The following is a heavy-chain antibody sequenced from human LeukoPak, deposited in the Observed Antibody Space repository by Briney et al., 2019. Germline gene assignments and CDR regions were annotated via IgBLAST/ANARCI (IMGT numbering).Heavy chain of an antibody. V-gene: IGHV1-69*04. CDR3: ARAYRVATTSYYCYGMDV. J-gene: IGHJ6*02. CDR2: IIPILGIA. Sequence: SVKVSCKASGGTFSSYAISWVRQAPGQGLEWMGRIIPILGIANYAQKFQGRVTITADKSTSTAYMELSSLRSEDTAVYYCARAYRVATTSYYCYGMDVWGQGTTVTVSS. CDR1: GGTFSSYA. D-gene: IGHD5-12*01.